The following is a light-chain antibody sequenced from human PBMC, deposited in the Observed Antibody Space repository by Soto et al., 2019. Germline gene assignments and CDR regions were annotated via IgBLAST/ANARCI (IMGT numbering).Light chain of an antibody. CDR2: DVS. V-gene: IGLV2-14*03. CDR3: SSYTTSSTVV. J-gene: IGLJ2*01. Sequence: QSVLTQPASVSGSPGQSITISCTGTSSDVGGYNYVSWYQQHPSKAPKLLIYDVSNRPSGVSNRFSASKSGNTASLTISGLQAEDEADYYCSSYTTSSTVVFGGGTKLTVL. CDR1: SSDVGGYNY.